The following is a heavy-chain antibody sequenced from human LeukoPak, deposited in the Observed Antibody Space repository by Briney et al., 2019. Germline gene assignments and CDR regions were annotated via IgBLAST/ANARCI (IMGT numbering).Heavy chain of an antibody. CDR1: GYTFTSYG. V-gene: IGHV1-8*03. J-gene: IGHJ4*02. D-gene: IGHD5-18*01. Sequence: ASVKVSCKASGYTFTSYGISWVRQATGQGLEWMGWMNPNSGNTGYAQKFKGRDTITRNTSISTAYLELSSLRSEDTAVYYCAGVSAMATYYYFDYWGQGTLVTVSS. CDR2: MNPNSGNT. CDR3: AGVSAMATYYYFDY.